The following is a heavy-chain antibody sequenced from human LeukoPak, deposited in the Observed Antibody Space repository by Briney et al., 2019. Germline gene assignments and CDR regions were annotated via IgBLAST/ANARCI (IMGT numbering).Heavy chain of an antibody. V-gene: IGHV1-69*13. J-gene: IGHJ3*02. D-gene: IGHD2-2*01. Sequence: VASVKVPCKASGGTFSSYAISWVRQAPGQGLEWMGGIIPIFGTANYAQKFQGRVTITADESTSTAYMELSSLRSEDTAVYYCAREYPRDAFDIWGQGTMVTVSS. CDR3: AREYPRDAFDI. CDR2: IIPIFGTA. CDR1: GGTFSSYA.